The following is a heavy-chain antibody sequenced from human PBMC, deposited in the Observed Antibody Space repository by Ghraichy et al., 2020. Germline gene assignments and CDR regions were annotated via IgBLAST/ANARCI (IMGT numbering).Heavy chain of an antibody. CDR2: ISSSSTTI. V-gene: IGHV3-48*01. D-gene: IGHD2/OR15-2a*01. CDR3: VRDWGRIDYYYYYAMDV. J-gene: IGHJ6*02. Sequence: GGSLRLSCEASGFTLSRHSINWVRQAPGKGLEWISYISSSSTTIYYADSVKGRFTVSRDNAKDSLYLQMNSLRAEDTAVYYCVRDWGRIDYYYYYAMDVWGQGTAVTVSS. CDR1: GFTLSRHS.